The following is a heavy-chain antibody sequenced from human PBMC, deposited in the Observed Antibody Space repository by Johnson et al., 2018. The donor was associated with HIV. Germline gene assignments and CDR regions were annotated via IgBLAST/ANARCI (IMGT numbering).Heavy chain of an antibody. D-gene: IGHD3-10*01. CDR1: GFTFDDYA. J-gene: IGHJ3*02. CDR2: ISWNSGSI. CDR3: AKDMVPWFGELPWAFDTFDI. V-gene: IGHV3-9*01. Sequence: QLVESGGGLVQPGRSLRLSCAASGFTFDDYAMHWVRQAPGKGLEWVSGISWNSGSIGYADSVKGRFTISRDNAKKSLYLEMSSLRPEDTALYFCAKDMVPWFGELPWAFDTFDIWGQGTMVTVSS.